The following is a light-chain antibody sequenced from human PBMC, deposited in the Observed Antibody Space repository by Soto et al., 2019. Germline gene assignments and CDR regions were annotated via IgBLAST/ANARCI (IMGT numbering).Light chain of an antibody. CDR3: SSYTTSNTRQIV. Sequence: QSALTQPASVSGSPGQSINISCTGTSSDVGGYNYVSWYQHHPGKAPKLIIYDVSNRPSGVSNPFSGSKSGNTAPLTISGLQPEDEADYHCSSYTTSNTRQIVFGTGTKVTVL. CDR1: SSDVGGYNY. V-gene: IGLV2-14*03. CDR2: DVS. J-gene: IGLJ1*01.